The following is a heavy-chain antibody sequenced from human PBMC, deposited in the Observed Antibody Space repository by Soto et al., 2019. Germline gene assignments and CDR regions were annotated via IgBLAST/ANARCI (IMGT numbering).Heavy chain of an antibody. V-gene: IGHV1-8*01. Sequence: QVQLVQSGTEVKKPGASVKVSCKASGYTLSDYDINWVRQATGQGLEWMGWMKPYSGNTAYAQKFQGRVTMTRDTSISTAYMEVSSLTSEDTAIYYCARGRFRRTWFDSWGQGTLVTVSS. CDR2: MKPYSGNT. D-gene: IGHD3-16*01. CDR1: GYTLSDYD. J-gene: IGHJ5*01. CDR3: ARGRFRRTWFDS.